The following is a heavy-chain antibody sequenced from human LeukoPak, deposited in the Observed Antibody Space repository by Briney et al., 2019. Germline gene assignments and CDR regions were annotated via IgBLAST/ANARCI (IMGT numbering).Heavy chain of an antibody. CDR3: ARGGIAAAGTFASGRTPSGKPDFDY. J-gene: IGHJ4*02. CDR2: INPSGGST. CDR1: GYTFTSYY. Sequence: ASVKVSCKASGYTFTSYYMHWVRQAPGQGLEWMGIINPSGGSTSYAQKFQGRVTMTRDMSTSTVYMELSSLRSEDTAVYYCARGGIAAAGTFASGRTPSGKPDFDYWGRGTLVTVSS. V-gene: IGHV1-46*01. D-gene: IGHD6-13*01.